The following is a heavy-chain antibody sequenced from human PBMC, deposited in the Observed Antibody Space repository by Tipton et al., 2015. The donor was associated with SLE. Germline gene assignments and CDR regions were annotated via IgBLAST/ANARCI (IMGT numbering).Heavy chain of an antibody. V-gene: IGHV4-38-2*01. CDR2: IYHSGST. Sequence: TLSLTCAVSGYSISSGYYWGWIRQPPGKGLEWIGEIYHSGSTNYNPSLKSRVTISVDKSKNQFSLKLSSVTAADTAVYYCARHRGAPFYYYDSSGYLSWGQGTLVTVSS. CDR3: ARHRGAPFYYYDSSGYLS. J-gene: IGHJ5*02. D-gene: IGHD3-22*01. CDR1: GYSISSGYY.